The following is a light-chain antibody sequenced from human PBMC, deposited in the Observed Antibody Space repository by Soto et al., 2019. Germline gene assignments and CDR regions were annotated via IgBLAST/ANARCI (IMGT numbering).Light chain of an antibody. V-gene: IGKV1-39*01. CDR2: AAS. CDR3: QQSYSTPSLT. Sequence: DIQMTQSPSTLSASVGDRVTITCRASQSIDKYVNWYQQKPGKGPNLLIYAASNLRTGVPSRFSGSGSGTDFTLTISSLLPEDFATYFCQQSYSTPSLTFGGGPKVHIK. CDR1: QSIDKY. J-gene: IGKJ4*01.